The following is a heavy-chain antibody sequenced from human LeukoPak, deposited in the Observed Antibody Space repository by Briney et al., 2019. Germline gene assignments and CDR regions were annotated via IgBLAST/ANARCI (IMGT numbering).Heavy chain of an antibody. CDR2: IRYDGSNK. Sequence: GGSLRLSCAASGFTFSSYGMHWVRQAPGKGLEWVAFIRYDGSNKYYAGSVKGRFTIPRDNSKNTLYLQMNSLRAEDTAVYYCARVFRPSLTVFIIRGAFDIWGQGTMVTVSS. J-gene: IGHJ3*02. D-gene: IGHD3-3*01. CDR1: GFTFSSYG. CDR3: ARVFRPSLTVFIIRGAFDI. V-gene: IGHV3-30*02.